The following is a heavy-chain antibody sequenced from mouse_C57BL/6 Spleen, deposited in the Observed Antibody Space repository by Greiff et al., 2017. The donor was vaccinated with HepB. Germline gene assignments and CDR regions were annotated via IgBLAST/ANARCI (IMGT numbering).Heavy chain of an antibody. Sequence: QVQLQQPGAELVKPGASVKLSCKASGYTFTSYWMHWVKQRPGQGLEWIGMIHPNSGSTNYNEKFKSKATLTVDKSSSTAYMQLSSLTSEDSAVYYCARIYYGYDGGGFDYWGQGTTLTVSS. D-gene: IGHD2-2*01. J-gene: IGHJ2*01. CDR3: ARIYYGYDGGGFDY. V-gene: IGHV1-64*01. CDR2: IHPNSGST. CDR1: GYTFTSYW.